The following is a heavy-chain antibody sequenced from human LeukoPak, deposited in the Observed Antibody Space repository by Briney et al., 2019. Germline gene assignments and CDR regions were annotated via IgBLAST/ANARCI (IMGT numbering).Heavy chain of an antibody. Sequence: GGSLRLSCAASRFSFSTYAIHWVRQAPGKGLEWVTVSSYNGSFTYYAESVKGRFTVSRDNSKNTLYLQMNSLRTEDTAIYYCARDPWGSRSSGWFDVWGQGALLTVSS. V-gene: IGHV3-30*04. D-gene: IGHD3-10*01. CDR1: RFSFSTYA. CDR2: SSYNGSFT. J-gene: IGHJ5*02. CDR3: ARDPWGSRSSGWFDV.